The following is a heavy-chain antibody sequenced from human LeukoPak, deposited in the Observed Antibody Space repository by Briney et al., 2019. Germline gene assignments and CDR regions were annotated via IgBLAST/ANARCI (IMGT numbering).Heavy chain of an antibody. Sequence: GGSLRLSCAASGLTVSSNYMSWVRQAPGKGLYWVSVINSGSSTYYADSGKGRFTISRDNSKNTLYLQTNSLRAEDTAVYYCARGGDSSGSVRTAFDIWGQGTMVTVSS. D-gene: IGHD3-22*01. CDR1: GLTVSSNY. CDR3: ARGGDSSGSVRTAFDI. CDR2: INSGSST. J-gene: IGHJ3*02. V-gene: IGHV3-53*01.